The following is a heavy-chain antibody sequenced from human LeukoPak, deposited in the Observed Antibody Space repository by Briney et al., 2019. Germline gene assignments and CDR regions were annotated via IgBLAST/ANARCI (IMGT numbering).Heavy chain of an antibody. CDR2: INPNSGGT. CDR1: GYTFTGYY. Sequence: ASVKVSCKASGYTFTGYYMHWVRQAPGQGLEWMGWINPNSGGTNYAQKFQGRVTMTRDTSISTAYMELSRLRSDDTAVYYCARVAVVVVPAAFDYWGQGTLVTVSS. D-gene: IGHD2-2*01. V-gene: IGHV1-2*02. J-gene: IGHJ4*02. CDR3: ARVAVVVVPAAFDY.